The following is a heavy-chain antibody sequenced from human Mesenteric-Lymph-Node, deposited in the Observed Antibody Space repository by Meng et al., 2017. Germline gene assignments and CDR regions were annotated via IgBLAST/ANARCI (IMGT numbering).Heavy chain of an antibody. Sequence: SETLSLTCTVSGGSISSYYWSWIRQPPGKGLEWIGYIYYSGSTNYNPSLKSRVTISVDTSKNQFSLKLSSVTAADTAVHYCARLLTGYYGSGSEYYFDYWGQGTLVTVSS. V-gene: IGHV4-59*12. D-gene: IGHD3-10*01. CDR1: GGSISSYY. CDR3: ARLLTGYYGSGSEYYFDY. CDR2: IYYSGST. J-gene: IGHJ4*02.